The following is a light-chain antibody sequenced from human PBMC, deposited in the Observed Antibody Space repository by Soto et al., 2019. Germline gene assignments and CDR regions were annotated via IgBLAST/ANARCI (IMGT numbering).Light chain of an antibody. V-gene: IGKV3-20*01. CDR1: QSISSNY. J-gene: IGKJ1*01. CDR2: DAS. CDR3: QQYGGSPRT. Sequence: EIVLTQSPGTLSLSPGERATLSCRASQSISSNYLAWYQQTPGQAPRLLIYDASSRAAGIPDRFSGSGSGTDFTITIRRLEPEDFGVYYCQQYGGSPRTFGQGNKVEIK.